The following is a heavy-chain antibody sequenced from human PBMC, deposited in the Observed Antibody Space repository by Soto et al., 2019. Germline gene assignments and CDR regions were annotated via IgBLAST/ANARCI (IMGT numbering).Heavy chain of an antibody. V-gene: IGHV3-9*01. CDR2: ISWNSGSI. D-gene: IGHD6-19*01. J-gene: IGHJ6*02. CDR1: GFTFDDYA. CDR3: AKSSVAVNYYYYGMDV. Sequence: VQLVESGGGLVQPGRSLRLSCAASGFTFDDYAMHWVRQAPGKGLEWVSGISWNSGSIGYADSVKGRFTISRDNAKNSLYLQMNSLRAEDTALYYCAKSSVAVNYYYYGMDVWGQGTTVTVSS.